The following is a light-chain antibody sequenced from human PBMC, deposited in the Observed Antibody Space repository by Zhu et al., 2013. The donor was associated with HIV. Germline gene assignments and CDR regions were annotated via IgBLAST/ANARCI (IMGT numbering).Light chain of an antibody. CDR2: DAS. CDR1: QSVSGN. V-gene: IGKV3-15*01. J-gene: IGKJ2*01. CDR3: QQRGSRPPYT. Sequence: EIVMTQSPASLSVSPGERATLFCRASQSVSGNLAWYQQKPGQAPRLLIHDASLRPTGIPARFSGSGSGTEFTLTISSLQSEDSAVYYCQQRGSRPPYTFGQGTILEIK.